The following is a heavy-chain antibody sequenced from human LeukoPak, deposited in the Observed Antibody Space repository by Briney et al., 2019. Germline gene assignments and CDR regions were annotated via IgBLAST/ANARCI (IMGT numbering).Heavy chain of an antibody. Sequence: ASVKVSCTASGYTFTSYYLHWVRQAPGQGLEWMGIINPSGGSTTYAQQFQGRLTMTRDTSTSTLYIELSSLRSEDTAVYYCARGPGYCSSTSCSGYYGMDVWGQGTTVTVSS. J-gene: IGHJ6*02. CDR3: ARGPGYCSSTSCSGYYGMDV. V-gene: IGHV1-46*01. CDR2: INPSGGST. CDR1: GYTFTSYY. D-gene: IGHD2-2*01.